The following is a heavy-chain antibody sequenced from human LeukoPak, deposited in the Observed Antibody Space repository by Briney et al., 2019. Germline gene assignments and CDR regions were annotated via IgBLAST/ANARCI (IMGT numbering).Heavy chain of an antibody. J-gene: IGHJ4*02. D-gene: IGHD6-13*01. CDR2: IKQDGSEK. CDR1: GFTFSSYW. V-gene: IGHV3-7*01. CDR3: ARDEDIRQWREGIAAAVDY. Sequence: PGGSLRLSCAASGFTFSSYWMSWVRQAPGKGLEWVANIKQDGSEKYYVDSVKGRFTISRDNAKNSLYLQMNSLRAEDTAVYYCARDEDIRQWREGIAAAVDYWGQGTLVTVSS.